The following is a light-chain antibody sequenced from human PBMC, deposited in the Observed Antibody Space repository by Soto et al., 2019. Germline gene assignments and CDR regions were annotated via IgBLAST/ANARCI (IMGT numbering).Light chain of an antibody. CDR1: QTISSW. CDR2: KAS. CDR3: QHYNSYSDA. Sequence: DIQMTPSPSTLSGSVGERVTITCRASQTISSWLAWYQQKPGKAPKLLIYKASTLKSGVPSRFSGSGSGTEFTLTISSLQPDDFATYYCQHYNSYSDAFGQGTKVDIK. V-gene: IGKV1-5*03. J-gene: IGKJ1*01.